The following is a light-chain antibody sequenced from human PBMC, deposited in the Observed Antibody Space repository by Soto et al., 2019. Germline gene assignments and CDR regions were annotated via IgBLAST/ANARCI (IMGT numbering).Light chain of an antibody. Sequence: EIVLTQSPATLSLSPGERATLSCRASQSVSTFLAWYQQKPGQAPRLLIYDASSRATGIPARFSGSGSGTDFTLTISSLEPEDFAVYYRQQRSIWPTFGQGTRLEIK. V-gene: IGKV3-11*01. CDR2: DAS. CDR1: QSVSTF. J-gene: IGKJ5*01. CDR3: QQRSIWPT.